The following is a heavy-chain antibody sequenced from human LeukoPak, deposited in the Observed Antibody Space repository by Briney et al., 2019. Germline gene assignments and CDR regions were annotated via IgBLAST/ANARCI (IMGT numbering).Heavy chain of an antibody. CDR2: FDPEDGET. CDR3: ATRLWGSYRYTAAPDAFDI. V-gene: IGHV1-24*01. Sequence: ASVKVSCKVSGYTLTELSMHWVRQAPGKGLEWMGGFDPEDGETIYAQKFQGRVTMTEDTSTDTAYMELSSLRSEDTAVYYCATRLWGSYRYTAAPDAFDIWGQGTMVTVSS. CDR1: GYTLTELS. D-gene: IGHD3-16*02. J-gene: IGHJ3*02.